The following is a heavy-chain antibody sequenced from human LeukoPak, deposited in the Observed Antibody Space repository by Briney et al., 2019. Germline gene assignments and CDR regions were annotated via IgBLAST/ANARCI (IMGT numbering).Heavy chain of an antibody. CDR3: ARHRTRLNWFDP. Sequence: SETLSLTCAIYGESFSGYDWSWIRQPPGKGLEWIGEINHSGSTNYNPSLKSRVTISVDTSKNQFSLKLRSVTAADTAVYYCARHRTRLNWFDPWGQGTLVTVSS. CDR1: GESFSGYD. CDR2: INHSGST. V-gene: IGHV4-34*01. J-gene: IGHJ5*02. D-gene: IGHD1-1*01.